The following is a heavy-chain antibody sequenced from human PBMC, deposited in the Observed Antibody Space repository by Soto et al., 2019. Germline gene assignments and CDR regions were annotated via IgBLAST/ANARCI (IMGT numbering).Heavy chain of an antibody. J-gene: IGHJ5*02. Sequence: LSLTCTVSGGSVSSGDYYWSWIRQPPGKGLEWIGYIYYSGNTNYNPSLKSRVIISVDTSKNLFSLKLTSVTAADTAVYYCARIPVDTSMIYWLDPWGQGTLVTVSS. CDR3: ARIPVDTSMIYWLDP. D-gene: IGHD5-18*01. CDR1: GGSVSSGDYY. V-gene: IGHV4-61*08. CDR2: IYYSGNT.